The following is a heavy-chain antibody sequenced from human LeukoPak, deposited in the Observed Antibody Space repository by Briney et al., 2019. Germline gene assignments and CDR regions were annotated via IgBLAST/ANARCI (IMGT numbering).Heavy chain of an antibody. CDR1: GFTFSSYA. CDR2: IPYDGSNK. D-gene: IGHD5-12*01. CDR3: AKDFIASGYGFFDY. J-gene: IGHJ4*02. Sequence: PGRSLRLSCAASGFTFSSYAMHWVRQAPGKGLEWVAVIPYDGSNKYYADSVKGRFTISRDNSKNTLYLQMNSLRAEDTAVYYCAKDFIASGYGFFDYWGQGTLVTVSS. V-gene: IGHV3-30-3*01.